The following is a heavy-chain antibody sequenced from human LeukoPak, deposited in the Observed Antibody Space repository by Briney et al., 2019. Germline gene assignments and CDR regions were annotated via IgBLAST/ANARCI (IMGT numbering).Heavy chain of an antibody. CDR3: ATEYYDYVWGSYGYY. Sequence: ASVKVSCKASGYTFTSYGISWVRQAPGQGLEWMGWISAYNGNTNYAQKLQGRVTMTTDTSTSTAYMELRSLRSDDTAVYYCATEYYDYVWGSYGYYWGQGTLVTVSS. V-gene: IGHV1-18*01. CDR2: ISAYNGNT. D-gene: IGHD3-16*01. CDR1: GYTFTSYG. J-gene: IGHJ4*02.